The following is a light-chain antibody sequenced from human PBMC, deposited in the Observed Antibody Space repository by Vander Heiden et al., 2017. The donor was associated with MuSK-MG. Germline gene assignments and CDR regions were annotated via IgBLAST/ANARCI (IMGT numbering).Light chain of an antibody. CDR1: SSDVGGYNY. V-gene: IGLV2-14*01. CDR2: EVS. J-gene: IGLJ2*01. Sequence: QSALTQPASVSGSPGQSITISCTGTSSDVGGYNYVSWYQQHPGNAPILMIYEVSNRPSGVSNRFSGSKSGNTASLTISGLQAEDEAYYYCSSYTSSSTVFGGGTKLTVL. CDR3: SSYTSSSTV.